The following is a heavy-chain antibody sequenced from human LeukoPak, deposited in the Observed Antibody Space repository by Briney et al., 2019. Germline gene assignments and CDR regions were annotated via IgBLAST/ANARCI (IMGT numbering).Heavy chain of an antibody. V-gene: IGHV3-74*01. D-gene: IGHD1-26*01. Sequence: GGSLRLSCAASGFTFSSYWMHWVCQAPGKGLVWVSRIDSVGSRTSYADSVKGRSTISRDNAKNTLYLQMNSLRAEDTAVYYCARDLYSGDCPDYWGQGTQVTVSS. J-gene: IGHJ4*02. CDR2: IDSVGSRT. CDR1: GFTFSSYW. CDR3: ARDLYSGDCPDY.